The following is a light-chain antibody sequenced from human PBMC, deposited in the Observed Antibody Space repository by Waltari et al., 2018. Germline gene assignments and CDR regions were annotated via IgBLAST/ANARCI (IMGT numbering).Light chain of an antibody. Sequence: TQSPLSLPVTLGQSASISCTGTRSYVGTYKLVSWYQQHPGKGPKLIIFEVNKRPSGVSNRFSGSKSGNTASLTISGLQPEDEADYYCCSYASDITLVFGGGTKLTVL. V-gene: IGLV2-23*02. CDR1: RSYVGTYKL. CDR2: EVN. J-gene: IGLJ3*02. CDR3: CSYASDITLV.